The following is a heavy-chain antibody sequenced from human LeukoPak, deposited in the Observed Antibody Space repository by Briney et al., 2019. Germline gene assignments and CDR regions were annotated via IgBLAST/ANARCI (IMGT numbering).Heavy chain of an antibody. Sequence: SETLSLTCAVYGGSFSGYYWSWTRQPPGKGLEWIGEINHSGSTNYNPSLKSRVTISVDTSKNQFSLKLSSVTAADTAVYYCARSVRRGSGSYYKDWGQGTLVTVSS. CDR2: INHSGST. CDR1: GGSFSGYY. D-gene: IGHD3-10*01. V-gene: IGHV4-34*01. J-gene: IGHJ4*02. CDR3: ARSVRRGSGSYYKD.